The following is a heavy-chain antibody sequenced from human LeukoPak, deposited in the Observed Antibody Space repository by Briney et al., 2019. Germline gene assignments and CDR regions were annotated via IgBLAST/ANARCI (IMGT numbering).Heavy chain of an antibody. Sequence: NPGGSLRLSCAASGFTFSSYSMNWVRQAPGKGLEWVSSICTSSSYIYYADSVKGRFTISRDNAKNSLYLQMNSLRAEDTAVYYGAKDACSGGSCYLWASDIWGQGTMVTVSS. V-gene: IGHV3-21*01. CDR3: AKDACSGGSCYLWASDI. CDR1: GFTFSSYS. D-gene: IGHD2-15*01. J-gene: IGHJ3*02. CDR2: ICTSSSYI.